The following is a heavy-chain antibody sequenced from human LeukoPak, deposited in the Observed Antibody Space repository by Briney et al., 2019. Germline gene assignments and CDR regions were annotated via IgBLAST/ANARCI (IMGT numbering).Heavy chain of an antibody. J-gene: IGHJ4*02. D-gene: IGHD4/OR15-4a*01. CDR2: LYSGGNT. CDR3: ARRAGAYSHPYDY. CDR1: GLTVSNNY. V-gene: IGHV3-66*04. Sequence: PGGSLRLSCAASGLTVSNNYMTWVRQAPGKGLEWVSGLYSGGNTYYADSVKGRFTISRDNSKNTLYLQMNSLRADDTAVYYCARRAGAYSHPYDYWGQGTLVTVSS.